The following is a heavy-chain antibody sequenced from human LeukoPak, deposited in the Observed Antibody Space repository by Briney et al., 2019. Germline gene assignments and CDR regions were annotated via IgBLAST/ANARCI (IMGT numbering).Heavy chain of an antibody. D-gene: IGHD6-13*01. CDR2: ISGYNGDT. CDR1: GYTLSDYG. CDR3: AREGPRSSWKN. J-gene: IGHJ4*02. V-gene: IGHV1-18*01. Sequence: GASVKVSCKASGYTLSDYGIGWVRQAPGQGLEWMGWISGYNGDTNYAQKFQGRVTMTTDTSTNTAYMELGSLTSDDTAVYYCAREGPRSSWKNWGQGSLITVSS.